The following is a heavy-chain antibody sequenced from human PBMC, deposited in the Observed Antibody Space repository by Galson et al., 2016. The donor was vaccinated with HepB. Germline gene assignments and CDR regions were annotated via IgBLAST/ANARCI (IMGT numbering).Heavy chain of an antibody. CDR1: GFVVSSNY. CDR2: IFTNGST. V-gene: IGHV3-53*01. J-gene: IGHJ4*02. Sequence: LRLSCAASGFVVSSNYMNWVRQAPGKGLQWVSLIFTNGSTYYADSVKGRYTISRDTSKNTVYLHMTNLRAEDTAVYYCARDSADAGFFDYWGQGTVVIVSS. CDR3: ARDSADAGFFDY. D-gene: IGHD2-15*01.